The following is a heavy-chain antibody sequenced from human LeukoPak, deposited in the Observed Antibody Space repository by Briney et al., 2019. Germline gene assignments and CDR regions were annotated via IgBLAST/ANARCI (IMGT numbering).Heavy chain of an antibody. D-gene: IGHD5-12*01. J-gene: IGHJ3*02. CDR1: GGSISSYY. Sequence: PAETLSLTCTVSGGSISSYYRSWIRQPPGKGLEWIGYIYYSGSTNYNPSLKSRVTISVDTSKNQFSLKLSSVTAADTAVYYCASVDIVTHDAFDIWGQGTMVTVSS. CDR2: IYYSGST. V-gene: IGHV4-59*01. CDR3: ASVDIVTHDAFDI.